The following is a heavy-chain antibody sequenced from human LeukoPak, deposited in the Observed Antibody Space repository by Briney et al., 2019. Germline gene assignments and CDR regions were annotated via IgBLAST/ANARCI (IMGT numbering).Heavy chain of an antibody. J-gene: IGHJ5*02. CDR3: ARYQAIAAAVYNWFDP. V-gene: IGHV4-59*08. D-gene: IGHD6-13*01. CDR2: IYYSGST. CDR1: GGSISSYY. Sequence: SETLSLTCTVSGGSISSYYWSWIRQPPGKGLEWIGYIYYSGSTNYNPSLKSRVTISVDTSKNQFSLKLSSVTAADTAVYYCARYQAIAAAVYNWFDPWGKETLVTVSS.